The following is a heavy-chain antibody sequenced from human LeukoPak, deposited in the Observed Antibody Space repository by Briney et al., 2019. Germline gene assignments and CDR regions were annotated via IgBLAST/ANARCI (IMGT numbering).Heavy chain of an antibody. CDR2: ISGSGGST. D-gene: IGHD3-3*01. CDR1: GFTFSSYA. Sequence: PGGSLRLSCAASGFTFSSYAMSWVRQAPGKGLEWVSAISGSGGSTYYADSVKGRFTISRDNSKNTLYLQMNSLRAEDTAVYYCARDGLLRFLEWLPFYYGLDVWGQGTTVTVSS. J-gene: IGHJ6*02. CDR3: ARDGLLRFLEWLPFYYGLDV. V-gene: IGHV3-23*01.